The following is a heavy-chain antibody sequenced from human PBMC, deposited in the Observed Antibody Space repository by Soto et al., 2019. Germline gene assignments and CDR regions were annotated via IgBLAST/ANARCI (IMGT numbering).Heavy chain of an antibody. Sequence: GASVKVSCKASGGTFSSYTISWVRQAPGQGLEWMGRIIPILGIANYAQKFQGRVTITADKSTSTAYMELSSLRSEDTAVYYCARLSGFAVTNLRNDYWGQGTLVTVSS. CDR3: ARLSGFAVTNLRNDY. D-gene: IGHD4-4*01. V-gene: IGHV1-69*02. CDR2: IIPILGIA. CDR1: GGTFSSYT. J-gene: IGHJ4*02.